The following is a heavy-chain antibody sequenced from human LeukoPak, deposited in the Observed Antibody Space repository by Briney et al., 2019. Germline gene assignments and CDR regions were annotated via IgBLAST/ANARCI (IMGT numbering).Heavy chain of an antibody. D-gene: IGHD6-13*01. J-gene: IGHJ4*02. Sequence: GGSLRLSCAASGCTFSSYWVSWVRQASGKGREWVANIKQDGSEKYYVDSVKGRFTISRDNAKNSLYLQMNSLRAEDTAVYYCARDPFQYSSSWFDYWGQGTLVTVSS. CDR3: ARDPFQYSSSWFDY. V-gene: IGHV3-7*01. CDR2: IKQDGSEK. CDR1: GCTFSSYW.